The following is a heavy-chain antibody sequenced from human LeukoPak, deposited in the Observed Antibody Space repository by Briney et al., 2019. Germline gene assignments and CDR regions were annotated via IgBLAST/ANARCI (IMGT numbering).Heavy chain of an antibody. V-gene: IGHV4-59*08. D-gene: IGHD5-24*01. CDR3: ARRYNLNWYFDV. CDR1: GGSISSHS. J-gene: IGHJ2*01. CDR2: IYYSGST. Sequence: SETLSLTCTVSGGSISSHSWTWIRQPPGKGLEWIGYIYYSGSTNYNPSLKSRVTISVDTSKNQFSLKLSSVTAADTAVYYCARRYNLNWYFDVWGRGTLVTVSS.